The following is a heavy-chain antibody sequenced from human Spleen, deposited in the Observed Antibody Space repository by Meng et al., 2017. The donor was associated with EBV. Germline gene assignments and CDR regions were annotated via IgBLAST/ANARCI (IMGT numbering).Heavy chain of an antibody. CDR1: GGSFSGYY. CDR2: INHSGNT. CDR3: ARGSGDYLKLDCFDP. D-gene: IGHD4-17*01. Sequence: QVRLQQWGEGLLKPPETLSLTCAVEGGSFSGYYWSWIRQSPGKGLQWIGEINHSGNTIYNPSLKSRVTISVDTSKLQFSLNLTSVTAADTAVYYCARGSGDYLKLDCFDPWGQGTLVTVSS. V-gene: IGHV4-34*01. J-gene: IGHJ5*02.